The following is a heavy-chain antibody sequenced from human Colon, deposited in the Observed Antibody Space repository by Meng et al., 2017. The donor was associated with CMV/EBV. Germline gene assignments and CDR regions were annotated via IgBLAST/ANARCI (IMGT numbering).Heavy chain of an antibody. Sequence: LVLAGAEVKNPGASVKVSSNASGYTFTNYSCHWVRQAPGQGLEWMGVISCNSGDTAYAQKFQVRFTITRDTSTGTAYMELSSLRSEDTAVYYCSRDGPWGYGGSYYWCQGTLVTVSS. V-gene: IGHV1-46*01. CDR1: GYTFTNYS. CDR3: SRDGPWGYGGSYY. J-gene: IGHJ4*02. D-gene: IGHD7-27*01. CDR2: ISCNSGDT.